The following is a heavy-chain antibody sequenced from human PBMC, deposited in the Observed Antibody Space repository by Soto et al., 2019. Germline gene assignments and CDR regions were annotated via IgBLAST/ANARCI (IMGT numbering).Heavy chain of an antibody. Sequence: PGGSLRLSCAASGFTFSSHWMHWVRQGPGKGLVWVSRINSDGRSTSYADSVKGRFTISRDNAKNTLYLQMNSLKTEDTAVYYCTTVMGNLLYYYGMDVRGQGTTVTVSS. CDR1: GFTFSSHW. CDR3: TTVMGNLLYYYGMDV. D-gene: IGHD7-27*01. V-gene: IGHV3-74*01. CDR2: INSDGRST. J-gene: IGHJ6*02.